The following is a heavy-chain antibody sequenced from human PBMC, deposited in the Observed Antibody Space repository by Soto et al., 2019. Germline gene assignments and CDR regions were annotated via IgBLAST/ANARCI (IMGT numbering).Heavy chain of an antibody. V-gene: IGHV1-3*01. D-gene: IGHD6-13*01. CDR2: INAGNGNT. Sequence: ASVKVSCKASGYTFTSYAMHWVRQAPGQRLEWMGWINAGNGNTKYSQKFQGRVTITRDTSASTAYMELSSLRSEDTAVYYCAREQQLVLAFDIWGQGTMVTVSS. J-gene: IGHJ3*02. CDR1: GYTFTSYA. CDR3: AREQQLVLAFDI.